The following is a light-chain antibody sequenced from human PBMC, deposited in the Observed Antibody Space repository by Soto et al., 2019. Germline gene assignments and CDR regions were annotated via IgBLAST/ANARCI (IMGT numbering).Light chain of an antibody. V-gene: IGKV1-5*01. J-gene: IGKJ1*01. CDR3: QQYNTYSKT. CDR1: QSVAGW. Sequence: DIQMTQSPSTLSASVGDTVTITCRASQSVAGWLAWYQQKPGKAPKLLIYDASSLESGVPSQFSGSGSGTEFTLTISSLQPDDFATYYCQQYNTYSKTFGQGTKVDI. CDR2: DAS.